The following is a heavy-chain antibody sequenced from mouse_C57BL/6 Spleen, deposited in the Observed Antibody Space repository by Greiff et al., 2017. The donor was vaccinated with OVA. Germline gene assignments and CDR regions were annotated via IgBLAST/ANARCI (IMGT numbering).Heavy chain of an antibody. Sequence: VQLQQPGAELVKPGASVKMSCKASGYTFTSYWITWVKQRPGQGLEWIGDIYPGSGSTNYNEKFKSKATLTVDTSSSTAYMQLSSLTSEDSAVYYCARGGCYYGSSYGYFDVWGKGTTVTVSS. CDR3: ARGGCYYGSSYGYFDV. CDR2: IYPGSGST. D-gene: IGHD1-1*01. CDR1: GYTFTSYW. J-gene: IGHJ1*03. V-gene: IGHV1-55*01.